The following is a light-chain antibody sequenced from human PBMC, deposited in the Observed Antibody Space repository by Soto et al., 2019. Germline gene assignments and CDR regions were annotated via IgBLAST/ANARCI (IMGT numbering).Light chain of an antibody. V-gene: IGKV3-15*01. CDR2: DAS. Sequence: IVVSQASTALAFSLRGRATLSCQASQSVSSYLAWYQQKPGQAPRLLIYDASTRATGIPARFSGSGSGTEFTLTISSLQSEDFAVYYCQQYNNWPPITFGQGIRLEIK. J-gene: IGKJ5*01. CDR3: QQYNNWPPIT. CDR1: QSVSSY.